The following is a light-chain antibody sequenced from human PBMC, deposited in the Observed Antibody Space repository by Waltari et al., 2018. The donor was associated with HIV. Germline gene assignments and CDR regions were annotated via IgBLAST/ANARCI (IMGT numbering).Light chain of an antibody. CDR3: QVWDSSSNHVV. Sequence: SYVLTQPPSVSVAPGQTARITCGGHNIGSKSVNWYHQKSGQAPVLVVYDDIYRPSGLPERFSGANSGNTATLTISRAEAGDDADYYCQVWDSSSNHVVFGGGTKLTVL. V-gene: IGLV3-21*02. CDR1: NIGSKS. CDR2: DDI. J-gene: IGLJ2*01.